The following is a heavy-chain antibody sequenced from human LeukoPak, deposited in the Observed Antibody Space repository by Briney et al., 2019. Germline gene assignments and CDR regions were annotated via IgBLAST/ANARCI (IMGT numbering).Heavy chain of an antibody. CDR3: ARRAGALYYYDTSGPFDH. D-gene: IGHD3-22*01. Sequence: GGSLRLSCAASGFTVSNNYMSWVRQAPGQGLEWVSVIYAGGSTHYADSVKGRFIISRDNFKNTLYLQMNSLRADDTAVYFCARRAGALYYYDTSGPFDHWGRGTLVTVSS. V-gene: IGHV3-53*01. CDR1: GFTVSNNY. J-gene: IGHJ4*02. CDR2: IYAGGST.